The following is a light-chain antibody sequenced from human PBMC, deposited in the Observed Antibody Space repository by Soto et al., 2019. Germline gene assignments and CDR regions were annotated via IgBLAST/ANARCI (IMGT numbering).Light chain of an antibody. V-gene: IGKV1-33*01. CDR2: GAY. J-gene: IGKJ3*01. CDR3: QYCDYVPL. CDR1: HDIGNY. Sequence: DIQMTQSPSSLSASVGDRVTITCQASHDIGNYLNWYQHKPGKAPKLLIYGAYNLETGVPSRFSGGGSGTDFTFTITSLQPEDFATYYCQYCDYVPLFGPGTKVDIK.